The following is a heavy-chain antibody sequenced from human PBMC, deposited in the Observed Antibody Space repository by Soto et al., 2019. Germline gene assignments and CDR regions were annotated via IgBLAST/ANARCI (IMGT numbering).Heavy chain of an antibody. Sequence: GESLKISCKGSGYSFTSYWIGWVRQMPGKGLEWMGIIYPGDSDTRYSPSFQGQVTISADKSISTAYLQWSSLKASDTAMYYCARHPHSVPQSIAARPFIFGFDYWGQGTLVTVSS. CDR2: IYPGDSDT. V-gene: IGHV5-51*01. J-gene: IGHJ4*02. D-gene: IGHD6-6*01. CDR1: GYSFTSYW. CDR3: ARHPHSVPQSIAARPFIFGFDY.